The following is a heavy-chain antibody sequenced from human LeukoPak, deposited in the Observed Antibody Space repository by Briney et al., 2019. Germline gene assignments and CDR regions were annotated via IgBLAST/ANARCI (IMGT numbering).Heavy chain of an antibody. CDR2: IYTGGST. CDR3: ARVNYYGSGSSYYMDV. J-gene: IGHJ6*03. Sequence: SETLSLTCTVSGGSISSSSYYWSWIRRPAGNGLEWIGRIYTGGSTNYNPSLKSRVSMSVDTSKNQFSLKVSSVTAADTAVYYCARVNYYGSGSSYYMDVWGKGTTVTVSS. V-gene: IGHV4-61*02. D-gene: IGHD3-10*01. CDR1: GGSISSSSYY.